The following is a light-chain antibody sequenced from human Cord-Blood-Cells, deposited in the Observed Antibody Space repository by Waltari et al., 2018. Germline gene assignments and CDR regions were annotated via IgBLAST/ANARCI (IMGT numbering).Light chain of an antibody. J-gene: IGLJ1*01. CDR3: CSYAGSSLYV. CDR1: RSDVGGFNY. V-gene: IGLV2-11*01. CDR2: DVS. Sequence: QSALTQPRPVTGSPGQSVTISCTRTRSDVGGFNYVYWYQQPPGKAPKLMIYDVSQRPSGVPVRFSGSKSGNTASLTISGLQAEDEADYYCCSYAGSSLYVFGTGTKVTVL.